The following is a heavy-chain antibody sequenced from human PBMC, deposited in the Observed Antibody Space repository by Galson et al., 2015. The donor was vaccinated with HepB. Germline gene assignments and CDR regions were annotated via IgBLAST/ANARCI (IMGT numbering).Heavy chain of an antibody. CDR3: ARDPPLGTPFDY. Sequence: SLRLSCATSGFTFSIYNMIWVRQAPGKGLEWVSSISTDSSYIYYADSVKGRFTISRDNAMNSLYLQMNSLRAEDTAVYYCARDPPLGTPFDYWGQGTLVTVSS. V-gene: IGHV3-21*01. J-gene: IGHJ4*02. D-gene: IGHD7-27*01. CDR1: GFTFSIYN. CDR2: ISTDSSYI.